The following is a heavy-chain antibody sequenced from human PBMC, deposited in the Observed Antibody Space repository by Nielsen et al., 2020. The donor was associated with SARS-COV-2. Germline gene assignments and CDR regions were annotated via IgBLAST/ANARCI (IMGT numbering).Heavy chain of an antibody. D-gene: IGHD5-12*01. CDR1: RFTFSSYG. Sequence: GESLKISCAASRFTFSSYGMHWVRQAPGKGLELVAVIWYDGSNKSYADSVKGRFTISRDNSKNTLYLQMNSLRAEDTAVYYCARDRATCLDYWGQGTLVTVSS. J-gene: IGHJ4*02. V-gene: IGHV3-33*01. CDR3: ARDRATCLDY. CDR2: IWYDGSNK.